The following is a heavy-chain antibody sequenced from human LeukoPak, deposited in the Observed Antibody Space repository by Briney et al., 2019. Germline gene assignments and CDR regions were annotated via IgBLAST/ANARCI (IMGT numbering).Heavy chain of an antibody. CDR3: AKEGYCSGGSCYLSMDV. Sequence: GGSLRLSCAASGFTFSSYAMSWVRQAPGKGLEWVSAISGSGGSTYYADSVKGRFTISRDNSKNTLYLQMNSLRAEDTAVYYCAKEGYCSGGSCYLSMDVWGQGPTVIVSS. J-gene: IGHJ6*02. CDR2: ISGSGGST. D-gene: IGHD2-15*01. V-gene: IGHV3-23*01. CDR1: GFTFSSYA.